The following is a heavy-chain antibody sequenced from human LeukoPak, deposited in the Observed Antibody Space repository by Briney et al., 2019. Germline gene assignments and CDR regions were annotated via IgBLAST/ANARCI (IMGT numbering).Heavy chain of an antibody. D-gene: IGHD6-13*01. CDR3: ARRGKYSSSWYVT. CDR1: GGSISRYY. V-gene: IGHV4-34*01. Sequence: PSETLSLTCSVSGGSISRYYWSWIRQPPGKGLEWIGEINHSGSTNYNPSLKSRVTISVDTSKNQFSLKLSSVTAADTAVYYCARRGKYSSSWYVTWGQGTLVTVSS. CDR2: INHSGST. J-gene: IGHJ4*02.